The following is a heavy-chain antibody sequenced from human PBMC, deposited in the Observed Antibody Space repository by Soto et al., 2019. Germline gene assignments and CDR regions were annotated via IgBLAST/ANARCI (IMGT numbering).Heavy chain of an antibody. CDR3: AKEKDLRSRSWYLFYGY. CDR1: GFTFSSYG. Sequence: GGSLRLSCAASGFTFSSYGMHWVRQAPGKGLEWVAVIWYDGSNKYYADSVKGRFTISRDNSKNTLYLQMNSLRAEDTAVYYCAKEKDLRSRSWYLFYGYWGQGTLVTVSS. D-gene: IGHD6-13*01. J-gene: IGHJ4*02. V-gene: IGHV3-33*06. CDR2: IWYDGSNK.